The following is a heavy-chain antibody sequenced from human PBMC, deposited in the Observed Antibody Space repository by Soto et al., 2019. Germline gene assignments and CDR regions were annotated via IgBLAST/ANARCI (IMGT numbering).Heavy chain of an antibody. CDR3: AKDEVQFSLTPNWFDP. CDR2: ISGSGGST. CDR1: EYTFTSYY. D-gene: IGHD3-9*01. J-gene: IGHJ5*02. Sequence: SCKASEYTFTSYYMHWVRQSPGKGLEWVSAISGSGGSTYYADSVKGRFTISRDNSKNTLYLQMNSLRAEDTAVYYCAKDEVQFSLTPNWFDPWGQGTLVTVSS. V-gene: IGHV3-23*01.